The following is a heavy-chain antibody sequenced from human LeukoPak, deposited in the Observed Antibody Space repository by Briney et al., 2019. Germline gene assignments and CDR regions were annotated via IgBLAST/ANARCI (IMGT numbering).Heavy chain of an antibody. CDR2: IYSDNT. D-gene: IGHD4/OR15-4a*01. J-gene: IGHJ4*02. CDR1: GFTVSSNS. Sequence: GGSLRLSCTVSGFTVSSNSMSWVRQAPGQGLEWVSFIYSDNTHYSDSVKGRFTISRDNSKNTLYLQMNSLRAEDTAVYYCARRAGAYSHPYDYWGQGTLVTVSS. V-gene: IGHV3-53*01. CDR3: ARRAGAYSHPYDY.